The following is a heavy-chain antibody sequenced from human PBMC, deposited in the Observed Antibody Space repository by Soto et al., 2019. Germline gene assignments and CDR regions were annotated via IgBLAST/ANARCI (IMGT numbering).Heavy chain of an antibody. J-gene: IGHJ5*02. V-gene: IGHV1-69*06. CDR2: IIPIFGTA. Sequence: ASVKVSCKASGGTFSSYAISWVRQAPGQGLEWMGGIIPIFGTANYAQKFQGRVTITADKSTSTAYMELSSLRSEDTAVYYCARDRGRCSSTSCYRAPPRNWFDPWGQGTLVTVSS. CDR3: ARDRGRCSSTSCYRAPPRNWFDP. CDR1: GGTFSSYA. D-gene: IGHD2-2*02.